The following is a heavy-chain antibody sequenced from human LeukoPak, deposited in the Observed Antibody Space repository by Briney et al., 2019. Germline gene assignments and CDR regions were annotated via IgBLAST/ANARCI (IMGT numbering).Heavy chain of an antibody. CDR3: AKYDGGNSGVDY. V-gene: IGHV3-23*01. CDR1: GFTFSSYA. Sequence: GGSLRLSCAASGFTFSSYAMSWVRQAPGNGLEWVSAISGSGGSTYYADSVKGRFTIYRDKSKNTLYLQMNSLRAEDTAVYYCAKYDGGNSGVDYWGQGTLVTVSS. CDR2: ISGSGGST. D-gene: IGHD4-23*01. J-gene: IGHJ4*02.